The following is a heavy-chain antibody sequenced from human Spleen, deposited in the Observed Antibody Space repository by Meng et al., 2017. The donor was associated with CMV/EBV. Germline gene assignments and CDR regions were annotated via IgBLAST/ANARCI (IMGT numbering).Heavy chain of an antibody. D-gene: IGHD3-10*01. CDR3: VGHQGGPREGVRLV. CDR2: MWLDGTAR. J-gene: IGHJ4*02. Sequence: SDIIFNTHGIHWLRQAPGKGLEWVAFMWLDGTARYNGNIVKGRFIVSRDKSKNTVFLQLSSLRVEDTAVYYCVGHQGGPREGVRLVWGQGTLVTVSS. CDR1: DIIFNTHG. V-gene: IGHV3-33*01.